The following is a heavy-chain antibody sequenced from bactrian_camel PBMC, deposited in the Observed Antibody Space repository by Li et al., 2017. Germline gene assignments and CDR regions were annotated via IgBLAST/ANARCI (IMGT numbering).Heavy chain of an antibody. Sequence: VQLVESGGDLVRPGGSLRIACAASGFPFSTYGYDIHWVCQAPGKGLEWVSSINSGGDSTYYADSVKGRFTTSQDNAKLAVYLQMNSLSLEDTAMYYCAASSRVIGESILRPDVYNYWGQGTQVTVSS. D-gene: IGHD3*01. V-gene: IGHV3S40*01. CDR3: AASSRVIGESILRPDVYNY. CDR2: INSGGDST. CDR1: GFPFSTYGYD. J-gene: IGHJ4*01.